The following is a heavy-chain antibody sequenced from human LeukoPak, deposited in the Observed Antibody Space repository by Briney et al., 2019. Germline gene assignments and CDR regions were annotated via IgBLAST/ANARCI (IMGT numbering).Heavy chain of an antibody. D-gene: IGHD6-19*01. Sequence: SETLSLTCTVSGTSITSYYWSWIRQPPGKGLEWIGYIYYSGSTNYNPSLKSRVTISVDTSQNQFSLKLSSVTTADTAVYYCARDRAVAAAVYYFDYWGQGTLVTASS. J-gene: IGHJ4*02. CDR1: GTSITSYY. CDR3: ARDRAVAAAVYYFDY. CDR2: IYYSGST. V-gene: IGHV4-59*01.